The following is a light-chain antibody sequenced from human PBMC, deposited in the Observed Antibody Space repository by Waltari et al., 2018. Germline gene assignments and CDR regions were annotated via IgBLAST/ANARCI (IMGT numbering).Light chain of an antibody. CDR3: QQYNSYSLLS. Sequence: DIQMTQSPSTLSASLGDTVIFSCRASQSISKWLAWYQQKPGKAPKLLIYKASTLESGVPSRFSGSGSGTEFTLTISSLQPEDFATYYCQQYNSYSLLSFGGGTKVEIK. V-gene: IGKV1-5*03. CDR2: KAS. J-gene: IGKJ4*01. CDR1: QSISKW.